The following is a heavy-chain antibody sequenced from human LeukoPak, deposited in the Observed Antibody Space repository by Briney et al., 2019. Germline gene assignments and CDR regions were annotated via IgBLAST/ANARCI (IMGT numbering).Heavy chain of an antibody. J-gene: IGHJ5*02. CDR2: IYYTGST. V-gene: IGHV4-39*07. CDR3: ARDLSTYYYGSGSANWFDP. CDR1: GGSIISSSYY. Sequence: SETLSLTCTVSGGSIISSSYYWGWIRQPPGKGLEWIGSIYYTGSTYYNPSLRSRVTMSVDTSRNQFSLKLSSVTAADTAVYYCARDLSTYYYGSGSANWFDPWGQGTLVTVSS. D-gene: IGHD3-10*01.